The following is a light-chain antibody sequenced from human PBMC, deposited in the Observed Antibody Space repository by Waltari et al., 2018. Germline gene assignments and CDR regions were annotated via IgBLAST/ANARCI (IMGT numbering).Light chain of an antibody. J-gene: IGKJ1*01. V-gene: IGKV3-15*01. CDR1: QSGRNN. CDR3: QQYNIWAPRT. CDR2: GAS. Sequence: EIVMSHSPAPLSVSPGERATLFCRASQSGRNNLVRYQQKPGPAPRLLIYGASTRVIGIPARFSGSGAGTEVTHTISSLQSEDFAVYYCQQYNIWAPRTFGEATKVEIK.